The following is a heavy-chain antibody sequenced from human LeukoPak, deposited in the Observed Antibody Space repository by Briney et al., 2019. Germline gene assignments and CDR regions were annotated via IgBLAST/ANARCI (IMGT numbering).Heavy chain of an antibody. D-gene: IGHD6-19*01. V-gene: IGHV3-33*01. CDR2: IWYDGSNK. CDR3: ARVHHSSGWYYFDY. J-gene: IGHJ4*02. Sequence: GGSLRLSCAASGFTFSSYGMHWVRQAPGKGLEWVAVIWYDGSNKYYADSVKGRFTISRDNSKNTLYLQMNSLRAEDTAVYYCARVHHSSGWYYFDYWGQGTLVTVSS. CDR1: GFTFSSYG.